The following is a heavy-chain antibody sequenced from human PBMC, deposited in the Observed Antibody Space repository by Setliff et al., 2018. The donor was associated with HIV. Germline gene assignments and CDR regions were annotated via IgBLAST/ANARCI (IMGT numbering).Heavy chain of an antibody. CDR3: ARATQLRSGVVDPAAKYFYYYMDV. V-gene: IGHV3-21*06. CDR2: MTSSSSYI. D-gene: IGHD2-2*01. Sequence: GGSLRLSCAASGFTFSEYGMNWVRQAPGKGLEWVSSMTSSSSYIYYADSVKGRFTISRYNVKNSLYLKMNSLRAEDTAVYYCARATQLRSGVVDPAAKYFYYYMDVWGKGTTVTVSS. CDR1: GFTFSEYG. J-gene: IGHJ6*03.